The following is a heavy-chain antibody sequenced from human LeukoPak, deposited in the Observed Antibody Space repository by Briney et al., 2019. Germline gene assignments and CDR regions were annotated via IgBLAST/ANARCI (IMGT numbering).Heavy chain of an antibody. V-gene: IGHV1-46*01. Sequence: ASVKVSCKASGYTFTSYYMHWVRQAPGQGLEWMGIINPSGGSTSYAQKLQGRVTMTTDTSTSTAYMELRSLRSDDTAVYYCARDLKYYYDSSGPRIFDYWGQGTLVTVSS. CDR2: INPSGGST. J-gene: IGHJ4*02. CDR3: ARDLKYYYDSSGPRIFDY. D-gene: IGHD3-22*01. CDR1: GYTFTSYY.